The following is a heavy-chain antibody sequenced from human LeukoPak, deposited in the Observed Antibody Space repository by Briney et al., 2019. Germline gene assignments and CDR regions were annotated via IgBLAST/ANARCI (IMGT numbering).Heavy chain of an antibody. D-gene: IGHD3-10*01. V-gene: IGHV5-10-1*01. Sequence: GESLKISCKGSGYSFTNYWITWVRQMPGKGLEWLGRIDPTASYTNYSPSFQGHVTISADKSISTAYLQWSSLKTSDTAMYYCARHYGSGSPLDHWGQGTLVTVSS. CDR3: ARHYGSGSPLDH. CDR1: GYSFTNYW. J-gene: IGHJ4*02. CDR2: IDPTASYT.